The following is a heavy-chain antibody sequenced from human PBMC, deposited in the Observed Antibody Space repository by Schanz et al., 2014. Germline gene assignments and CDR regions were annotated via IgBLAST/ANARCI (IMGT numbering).Heavy chain of an antibody. Sequence: EVRLVESGGGLVQPGGSLRLSCEASGFDFNSYSMNWVRQVPGKGLEWVSSISHSGGSKYYADSVKGRFTISRDNAKNSLFLQMNSLRVEDTAVYYCAREQIMAAAGLVDYWGHGTLVTVSS. J-gene: IGHJ4*01. CDR2: ISHSGGSK. D-gene: IGHD6-13*01. CDR3: AREQIMAAAGLVDY. CDR1: GFDFNSYS. V-gene: IGHV3-23*04.